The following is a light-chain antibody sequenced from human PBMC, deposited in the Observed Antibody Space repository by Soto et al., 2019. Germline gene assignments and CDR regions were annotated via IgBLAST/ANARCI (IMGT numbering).Light chain of an antibody. J-gene: IGKJ1*01. CDR1: QSVSSK. CDR3: QQFNNWPRT. Sequence: EIAMTQSPATLSVSPGERATPSCRASQSVSSKLAWYQQKPGQAPRLLIYDASTRATGIPARFSGSGSGTEFTLTISSLQYEDFAVYYCQQFNNWPRTFGQGTKV. CDR2: DAS. V-gene: IGKV3-15*01.